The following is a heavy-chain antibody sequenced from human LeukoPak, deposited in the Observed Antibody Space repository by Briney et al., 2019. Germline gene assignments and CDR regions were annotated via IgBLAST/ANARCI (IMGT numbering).Heavy chain of an antibody. J-gene: IGHJ5*02. CDR1: GYTFTGYY. Sequence: ASVKVSCKASGYTFTGYYMHWVRQAPGQGLEWVGWINPNSGGTNYAQKFQGRVTMTRDTSISTAYMELSRLRSDDTAVYYCARDLSLPRTYYYDSSGWNWFDPWGQGTLVTVSS. D-gene: IGHD3-22*01. V-gene: IGHV1-2*02. CDR2: INPNSGGT. CDR3: ARDLSLPRTYYYDSSGWNWFDP.